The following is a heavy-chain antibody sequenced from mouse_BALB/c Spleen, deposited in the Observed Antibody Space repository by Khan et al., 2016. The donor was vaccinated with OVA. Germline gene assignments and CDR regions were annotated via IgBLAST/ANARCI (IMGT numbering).Heavy chain of an antibody. J-gene: IGHJ3*01. CDR2: ISPGSGDT. D-gene: IGHD1-2*01. Sequence: QVQLQQSGAELARPGASVKLSCKASGYTFTDYYINWVKQRTGQGLEGIGEISPGSGDTYYNEKFKGKATLTADKSSSTVYMQLSSLTAEASAVYFCARRNYFGYTFAYWGQGTLVTVSA. CDR3: ARRNYFGYTFAY. CDR1: GYTFTDYY. V-gene: IGHV1-77*01.